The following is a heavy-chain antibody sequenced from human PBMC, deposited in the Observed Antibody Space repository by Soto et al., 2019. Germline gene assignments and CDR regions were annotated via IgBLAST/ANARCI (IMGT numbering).Heavy chain of an antibody. CDR2: IWYDGSNK. CDR1: EFPFSSYC. D-gene: IGHD3-10*01. V-gene: IGHV3-33*01. CDR3: ARGIFGSGTANDY. Sequence: GGSLRLSCAASEFPFSSYCMHWVRQAPGKGLEWVALIWYDGSNKYYADFVKGRFTISRDDAKNTLFLQMNGLRAEDTAVYYCARGIFGSGTANDYWGQGTLVTVSS. J-gene: IGHJ4*02.